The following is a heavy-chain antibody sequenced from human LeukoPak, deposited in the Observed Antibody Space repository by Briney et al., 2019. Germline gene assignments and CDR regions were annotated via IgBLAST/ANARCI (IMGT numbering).Heavy chain of an antibody. D-gene: IGHD2-15*01. Sequence: SETLSLTCSVSGGSISSYYWSWIRQPPGKGLEWIGYIYYNGITNYNPSLKSRVTISVDTSKNQISLRLSSVTAADTAVYYCARVVVAATASWFDPWGQETLVTVSS. CDR1: GGSISSYY. J-gene: IGHJ5*02. CDR2: IYYNGIT. V-gene: IGHV4-59*01. CDR3: ARVVVAATASWFDP.